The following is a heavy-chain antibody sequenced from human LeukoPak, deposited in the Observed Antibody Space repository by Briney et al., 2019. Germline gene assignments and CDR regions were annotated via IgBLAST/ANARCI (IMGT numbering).Heavy chain of an antibody. D-gene: IGHD6-19*01. CDR3: VRDMRGGWKFDY. V-gene: IGHV3-7*03. J-gene: IGHJ4*02. Sequence: GGSLRLSCAASGFTLSGYWMSWVRQAPGKGPEWVANIKQDGSEIYYVDSVKGRFTISRDNAKNSLYLQMNSLRAEDSAVYYCVRDMRGGWKFDYWGQGTLVTVSS. CDR2: IKQDGSEI. CDR1: GFTLSGYW.